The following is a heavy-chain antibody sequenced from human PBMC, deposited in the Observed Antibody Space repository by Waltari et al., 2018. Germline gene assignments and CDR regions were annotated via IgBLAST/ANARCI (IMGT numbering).Heavy chain of an antibody. J-gene: IGHJ6*02. CDR2: ISSSGSTI. D-gene: IGHD3-3*01. Sequence: EVQLVESGGGLVQPGGSLRLSCAASGFTFSSYEMNWVRQAPGKGLEWGSYISSSGSTIYYADSVKGRFTIARDNAKNSLYLQMNSLRAEDTAVYYCARDSLEWLSDGMDVWGQGTTVTVSS. V-gene: IGHV3-48*03. CDR1: GFTFSSYE. CDR3: ARDSLEWLSDGMDV.